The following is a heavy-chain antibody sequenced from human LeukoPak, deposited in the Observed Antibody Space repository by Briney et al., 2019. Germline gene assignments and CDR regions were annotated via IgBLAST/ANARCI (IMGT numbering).Heavy chain of an antibody. CDR2: IYYGGST. CDR3: ARHPQNTIFGVVITSESAFDI. J-gene: IGHJ3*02. Sequence: SETLSLTCTVSGGSISSSSYYWGWIRQPPGKGLEWIGSIYYGGSTYYNPSLKSRVTISVDTSKNQFSLKLSSATAADTAMYYCARHPQNTIFGVVITSESAFDIWGQGTMVTVSS. D-gene: IGHD3-3*01. V-gene: IGHV4-39*01. CDR1: GGSISSSSYY.